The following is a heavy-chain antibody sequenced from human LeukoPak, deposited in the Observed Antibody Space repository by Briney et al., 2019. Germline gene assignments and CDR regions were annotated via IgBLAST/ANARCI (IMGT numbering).Heavy chain of an antibody. CDR1: GYRFTSYW. V-gene: IGHV5-51*01. CDR3: ARWLSSTANWFDP. J-gene: IGHJ5*02. CDR2: IYPGDSDT. D-gene: IGHD2-2*01. Sequence: GESLKISCKGSGYRFTSYWIGWVRQMPGKGLEWMGIIYPGDSDTRYSPSFQGQVTISADKSISTAYLQWSSLKASDTAMYYCARWLSSTANWFDPWGQGTLVTVSS.